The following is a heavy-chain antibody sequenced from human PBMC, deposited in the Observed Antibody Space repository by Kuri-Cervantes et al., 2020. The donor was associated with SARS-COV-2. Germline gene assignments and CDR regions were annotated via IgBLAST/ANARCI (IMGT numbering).Heavy chain of an antibody. V-gene: IGHV3-21*01. J-gene: IGHJ4*02. D-gene: IGHD3-22*01. CDR2: MSGSGSYI. CDR1: GFTLKSYT. CDR3: ARVSPISYYYDSSGYLDY. Sequence: GGSLRLSCGASGFTLKSYTMNWVRQAPGKALQWISSMSGSGSYIYYADSLRGRFTISRDDAKNSLYLQMNSLRAEDTAVYYCARVSPISYYYDSSGYLDYWGQGTLVTVSS.